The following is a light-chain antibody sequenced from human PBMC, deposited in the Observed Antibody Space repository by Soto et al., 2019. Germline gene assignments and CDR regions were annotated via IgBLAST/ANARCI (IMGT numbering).Light chain of an antibody. Sequence: LTQPASLSGSPGQSITISCTGTSSDIGAYDYVSWFQQHPGKAPKLMISEVNNRPSGVSNRFSGSKSGKTAYLTISGLQVEDEAEYFCFSFKTTSTHVFGTGTKVTVL. V-gene: IGLV2-14*01. CDR2: EVN. CDR1: SSDIGAYDY. J-gene: IGLJ1*01. CDR3: FSFKTTSTHV.